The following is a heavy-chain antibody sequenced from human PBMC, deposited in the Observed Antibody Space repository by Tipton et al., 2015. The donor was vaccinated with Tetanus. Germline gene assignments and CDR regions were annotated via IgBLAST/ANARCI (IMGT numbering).Heavy chain of an antibody. CDR1: GFTFSSYG. Sequence: SLRLSCAASGFTFSSYGMHWVRQAPGKGLEWVAVIWYDGSNKYYADSVKGRFTISRDNSKNTLYLQMNSLRAEDTAVYYCARDNVPAAIVSNWFDPWGQGTLVTVSS. V-gene: IGHV3-33*01. CDR2: IWYDGSNK. D-gene: IGHD2-2*01. J-gene: IGHJ5*02. CDR3: ARDNVPAAIVSNWFDP.